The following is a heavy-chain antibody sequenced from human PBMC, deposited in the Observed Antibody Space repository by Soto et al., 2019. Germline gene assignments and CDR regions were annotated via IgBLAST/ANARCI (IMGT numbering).Heavy chain of an antibody. V-gene: IGHV1-3*01. CDR1: GYTFNSYD. Sequence: ASLQASCQTSGYTFNSYDIHWVRQATGQRLEWMGWINAGNGNTKYSQKFQGRVTITRDTSASTAYMELSSLRSEDTAVYYCARSIVVVTALDYWGQGTLVTVSS. J-gene: IGHJ4*02. D-gene: IGHD2-21*02. CDR3: ARSIVVVTALDY. CDR2: INAGNGNT.